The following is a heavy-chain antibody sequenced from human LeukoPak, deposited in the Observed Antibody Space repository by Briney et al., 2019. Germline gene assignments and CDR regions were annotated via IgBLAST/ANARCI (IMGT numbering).Heavy chain of an antibody. CDR3: ARGEDGFLEWYGPYYFDY. CDR2: IYYSGST. V-gene: IGHV4-59*01. J-gene: IGHJ4*02. CDR1: GGSISSYY. D-gene: IGHD3-3*01. Sequence: SETLSLTCTVSGGSISSYYWSWIRQPPGKGLEWIGYIYYSGSTNYNPSLKSRVTISVDTSKNQFSLKLSSVTAADTAVYYCARGEDGFLEWYGPYYFDYWGQGTLVTVSS.